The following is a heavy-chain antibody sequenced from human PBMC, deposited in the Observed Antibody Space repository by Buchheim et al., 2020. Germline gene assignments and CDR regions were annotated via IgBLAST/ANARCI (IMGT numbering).Heavy chain of an antibody. Sequence: QVQLQESGPGLVKPSQTLSLTCTVSGGSISSGSYYWSWIRQPAGKGLEWIGRIYTSGRTNYNPSLKSRVTISVDTSKNQFSLKLSSVTAADTAVYYCARGRGYGGPDYWGQGTL. CDR2: IYTSGRT. CDR3: ARGRGYGGPDY. CDR1: GGSISSGSYY. V-gene: IGHV4-61*02. J-gene: IGHJ4*02. D-gene: IGHD4-23*01.